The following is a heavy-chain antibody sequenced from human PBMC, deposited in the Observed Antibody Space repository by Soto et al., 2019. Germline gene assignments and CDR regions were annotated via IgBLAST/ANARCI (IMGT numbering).Heavy chain of an antibody. CDR1: GFTFSNAW. V-gene: IGHV3-15*01. J-gene: IGHJ6*02. CDR2: IKSKTDGGTT. D-gene: IGHD2-2*01. Sequence: GSLRLSCAASGFTFSNAWMSWVRQAPGKGLEWVGRIKSKTDGGTTDYAAPVKGRFTISRDDSKNTLYLEMNSLKTEDTAVEYCTPAIVVVPAADSYYSRIDVWGQGPTVTLSS. CDR3: TPAIVVVPAADSYYSRIDV.